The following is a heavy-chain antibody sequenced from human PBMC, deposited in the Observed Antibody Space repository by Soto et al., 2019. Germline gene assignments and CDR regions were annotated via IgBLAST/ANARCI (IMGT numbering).Heavy chain of an antibody. CDR1: GFAFSSYR. Sequence: PGGSLRLSCAASGFAFSSYRMNWVRQAPGKGLEWVSSISSTTTYINYADSVKGRFTISRDNAKNSLYLQMNNLRAEDTAVYYCARDLGVGSSGYELGHWGQGTLVTVSS. J-gene: IGHJ4*02. CDR3: ARDLGVGSSGYELGH. D-gene: IGHD5-12*01. V-gene: IGHV3-21*01. CDR2: ISSTTTYI.